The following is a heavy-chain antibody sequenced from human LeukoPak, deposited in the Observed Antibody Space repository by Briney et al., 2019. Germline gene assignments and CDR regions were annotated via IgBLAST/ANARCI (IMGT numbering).Heavy chain of an antibody. CDR1: GYTFTYFY. CDR2: IIPISGIP. V-gene: IGHV1-69*01. Sequence: ASVKVSCKASGYTFTYFYIHWVRQAPGRGLEWMGGIIPISGIPNYPQKFQGRVTITSDEFTRTAYMELSSLRSDDTAVYYCAIGRDSSGYSLRADYWGQGTLVTVSS. J-gene: IGHJ4*02. CDR3: AIGRDSSGYSLRADY. D-gene: IGHD3-22*01.